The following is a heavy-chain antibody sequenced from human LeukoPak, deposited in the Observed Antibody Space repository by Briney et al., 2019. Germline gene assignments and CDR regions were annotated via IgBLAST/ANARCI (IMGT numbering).Heavy chain of an antibody. Sequence: SETLSLTCTVSGYSISSGYYWGWIRQPPGKGLEWIGSIYHSGSTYYNPSLKSRVTISVDTSKNQFSLKLSSVTAADTAVYYCARHYGTQWGVAGDYWGQGTLVTVSS. CDR3: ARHYGTQWGVAGDY. V-gene: IGHV4-38-2*02. D-gene: IGHD6-19*01. CDR1: GYSISSGYY. J-gene: IGHJ4*02. CDR2: IYHSGST.